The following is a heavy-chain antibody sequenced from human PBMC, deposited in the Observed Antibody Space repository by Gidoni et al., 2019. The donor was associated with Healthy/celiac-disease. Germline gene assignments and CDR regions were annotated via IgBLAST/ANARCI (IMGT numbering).Heavy chain of an antibody. D-gene: IGHD3-16*02. CDR1: GFTFSSYA. J-gene: IGHJ6*02. CDR3: AKSHPYYDYIWGSYRPWYYYGMDV. V-gene: IGHV3-23*01. Sequence: EVQLLESGGGLVQPGGSLRLSCAASGFTFSSYAMIWVRQAPGKGLGWVSAISGSGGSTYYADSVKGRFTISRDNSKNTLYLQMNSLRAEDTAVYYCAKSHPYYDYIWGSYRPWYYYGMDVWGQGTTVTVSS. CDR2: ISGSGGST.